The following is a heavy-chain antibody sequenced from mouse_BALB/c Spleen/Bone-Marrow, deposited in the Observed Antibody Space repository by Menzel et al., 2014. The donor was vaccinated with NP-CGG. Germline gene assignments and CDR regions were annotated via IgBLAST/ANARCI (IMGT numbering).Heavy chain of an antibody. CDR1: GFTFXSYA. CDR2: ISSGSST. CDR3: ARGGGWLLSFDY. D-gene: IGHD2-3*01. Sequence: EVQLVESGGGLVKPGGSLKLSCAASGFTFXSYATSWVRQTPEKRLEWVASISSGSSTYYPDSVKGRFTISRDNARNILYLQMSSLRSEDTAMYYCARGGGWLLSFDYWGQGTTLTVSS. V-gene: IGHV5-6-5*01. J-gene: IGHJ2*01.